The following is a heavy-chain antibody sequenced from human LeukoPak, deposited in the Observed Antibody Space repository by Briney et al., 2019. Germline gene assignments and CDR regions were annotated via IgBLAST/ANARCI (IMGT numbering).Heavy chain of an antibody. D-gene: IGHD2-2*01. CDR1: GGSISSYY. J-gene: IGHJ4*02. CDR2: IYYSGST. Sequence: SETLSLTCTVSGGSISSYYWSWIRQPPGKGLEWIGYIYYSGSTNYNPSLKSRVTISVDMSKNQFSLKLSSVTAADTAVYYCARLGYCSSTSCFDYWGQGTLVTVSS. CDR3: ARLGYCSSTSCFDY. V-gene: IGHV4-59*01.